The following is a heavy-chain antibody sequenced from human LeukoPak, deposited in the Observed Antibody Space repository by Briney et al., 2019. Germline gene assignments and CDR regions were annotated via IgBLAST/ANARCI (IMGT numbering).Heavy chain of an antibody. D-gene: IGHD3-9*01. Sequence: KSSETLSLTCAVYGGSFSGYYWSWIRQPPGKGLEWIGEINHSGSTNYNPSLKSRVTISVDTSKNQFSLKLSSVTAADTAVYYCARGFADQSYDILTGYYNVIPAGFDYWGQGTLVTVSS. CDR3: ARGFADQSYDILTGYYNVIPAGFDY. V-gene: IGHV4-34*01. CDR1: GGSFSGYY. J-gene: IGHJ4*02. CDR2: INHSGST.